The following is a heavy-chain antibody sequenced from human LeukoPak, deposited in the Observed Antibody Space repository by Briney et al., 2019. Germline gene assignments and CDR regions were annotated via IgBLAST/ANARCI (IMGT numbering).Heavy chain of an antibody. D-gene: IGHD3-16*01. CDR3: ARGGFIHNWFDP. V-gene: IGHV4-30-4*07. Sequence: PSETLSLTCAVSGGSISSGGYSWSWIRQPPGEGLEWIGYIYYSGSTYYNPSLKSRVTISVDMSKNQFSLKLTSVTAADTAVYYCARGGFIHNWFDPWGQGTLVTVSS. J-gene: IGHJ5*02. CDR1: GGSISSGGYS. CDR2: IYYSGST.